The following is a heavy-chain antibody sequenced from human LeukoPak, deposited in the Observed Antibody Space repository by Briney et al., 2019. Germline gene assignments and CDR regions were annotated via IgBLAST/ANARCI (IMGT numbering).Heavy chain of an antibody. CDR3: AGLQGHSYYYMDV. CDR1: GGSFSSYY. V-gene: IGHV4-34*01. J-gene: IGHJ6*03. CDR2: IDHGGIT. Sequence: SETLSLTCAVYGGSFSSYYWSWIRQPPGRGLEWIGDIDHGGITNCNPSLKSRVTISVDTSKDQFSLTLRSVTAADTAVYYCAGLQGHSYYYMDVWGRGTTVTVSS.